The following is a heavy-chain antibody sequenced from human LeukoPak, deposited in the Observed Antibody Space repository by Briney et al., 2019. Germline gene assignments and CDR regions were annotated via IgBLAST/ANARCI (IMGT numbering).Heavy chain of an antibody. D-gene: IGHD3-22*01. V-gene: IGHV4-39*07. CDR2: IYYSGST. CDR1: GGSISSSSYY. Sequence: SETLSLTCTVSGGSISSSSYYWGWIRQPPGKGLEWIGSIYYSGSTYYNPSLKSRVTISVDTSKNQFSLKLSSVTAADTAVYYCARGSNYYDSSGYPLEWFDPWGQGTLVTVSS. J-gene: IGHJ5*02. CDR3: ARGSNYYDSSGYPLEWFDP.